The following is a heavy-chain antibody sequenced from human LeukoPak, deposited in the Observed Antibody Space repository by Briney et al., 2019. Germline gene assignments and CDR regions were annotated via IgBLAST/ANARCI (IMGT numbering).Heavy chain of an antibody. CDR1: GGSISSYY. CDR3: ARDTLLSHYYYYYGMDV. J-gene: IGHJ6*02. CDR2: IYTSGST. V-gene: IGHV4-4*07. D-gene: IGHD2-15*01. Sequence: SETLSLTCTVSGGSISSYYWSWIRQPAGKGLEWIGRIYTSGSTNYNPSLKSRVTMSVDTSRNQFSLKLSSVTAADTAVYYCARDTLLSHYYYYYGMDVWGQGTTVTVSS.